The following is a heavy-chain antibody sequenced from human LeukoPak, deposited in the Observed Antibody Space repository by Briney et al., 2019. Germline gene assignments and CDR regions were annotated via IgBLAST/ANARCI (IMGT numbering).Heavy chain of an antibody. CDR1: GFTFSSYS. V-gene: IGHV3-21*01. CDR2: ISSSSSYI. Sequence: PGGSLRLSCAASGFTFSSYSMNWVRQAPGKGLEWVSSISSSSSYIYYADSVKGRFTISRDNAKNSLYLQMNSLRAEDTAVYYCARDGTDYCDSSGYYQYWGQGTLVTVSS. D-gene: IGHD3-22*01. CDR3: ARDGTDYCDSSGYYQY. J-gene: IGHJ4*02.